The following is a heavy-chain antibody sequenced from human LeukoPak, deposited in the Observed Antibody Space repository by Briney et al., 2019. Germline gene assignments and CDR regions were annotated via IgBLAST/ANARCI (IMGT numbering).Heavy chain of an antibody. CDR2: IYYSGST. CDR3: ARQGGSWGYYYYYYGMDV. D-gene: IGHD6-13*01. Sequence: SETLSLTCTVSGGSISSYYWSWIRQPPGEGLEWIGYIYYSGSTNYNPSLKSRVTISVDTSKNQFSLKLSSVTAADTAVYYCARQGGSWGYYYYYYGMDVWGQGTTVTVSS. CDR1: GGSISSYY. J-gene: IGHJ6*02. V-gene: IGHV4-59*08.